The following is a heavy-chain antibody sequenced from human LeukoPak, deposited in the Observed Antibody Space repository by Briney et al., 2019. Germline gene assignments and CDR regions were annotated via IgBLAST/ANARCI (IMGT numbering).Heavy chain of an antibody. CDR1: GGSISSGGYS. CDR3: ARGGSRGYSGYDLGD. CDR2: IYTSGST. J-gene: IGHJ4*02. D-gene: IGHD5-12*01. Sequence: SETLSLTCAVSGGSISSGGYSWSWIRQPPGKGLEWIGRIYTSGSTNYNPSLKSRVTMSVDTSKNQFSLKLSSVTAADTAVYYCARGGSRGYSGYDLGDWGQGTLVTVSS. V-gene: IGHV4-61*02.